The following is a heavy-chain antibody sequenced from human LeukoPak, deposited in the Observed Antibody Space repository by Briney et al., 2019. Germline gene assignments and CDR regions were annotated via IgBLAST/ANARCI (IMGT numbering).Heavy chain of an antibody. D-gene: IGHD3-9*01. J-gene: IGHJ4*02. Sequence: ASVKVSCKASGYTFTSYYINWVRQATGQGLEWMGWINPNSGGTNYAQKFQGRVTMTRDTSISTAYMELSRLRSDDTAVYYCARSPHILTGENFDYWGQGTLVTVSS. CDR2: INPNSGGT. CDR1: GYTFTSYY. V-gene: IGHV1-2*02. CDR3: ARSPHILTGENFDY.